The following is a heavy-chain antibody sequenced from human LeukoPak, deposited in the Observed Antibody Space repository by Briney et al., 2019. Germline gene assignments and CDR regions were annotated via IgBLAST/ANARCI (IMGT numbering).Heavy chain of an antibody. V-gene: IGHV4-39*07. CDR1: GGSISSSSYY. D-gene: IGHD3-3*01. CDR3: ARDQSTIFGVVITSAYWYFDL. CDR2: IYYSGST. J-gene: IGHJ2*01. Sequence: SETLSLTCTVSGGSISSSSYYWGWIRQPPGKGLEWIGSIYYSGSTYYNPSLKSRVTISVDTSKNQFSLKLSSVTAADTAVYYCARDQSTIFGVVITSAYWYFDLWGRGTLVTVSS.